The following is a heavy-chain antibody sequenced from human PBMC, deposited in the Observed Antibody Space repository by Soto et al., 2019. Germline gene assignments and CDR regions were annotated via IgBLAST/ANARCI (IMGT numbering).Heavy chain of an antibody. D-gene: IGHD3-22*01. CDR2: ISAYNGNT. J-gene: IGHJ5*02. CDR1: GYTFTSYG. V-gene: IGHV1-18*01. Sequence: ASVKVSCKASGYTFTSYGIIWVRQAPGQGLEWMGWISAYNGNTNYAQKLQGRVTMTTDTSTSTAYMELRSLRSDDTAVYYCAREYYYDSSGYWDNWFDPWGQGTLVTVSS. CDR3: AREYYYDSSGYWDNWFDP.